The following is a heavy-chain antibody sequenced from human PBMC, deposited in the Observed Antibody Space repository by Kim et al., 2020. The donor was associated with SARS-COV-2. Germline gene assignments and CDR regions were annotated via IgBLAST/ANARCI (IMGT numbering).Heavy chain of an antibody. CDR2: IVVGSGNT. CDR3: AARRDYYDSSGYY. Sequence: SVKVSCKASGFTFTSSAVQWVRQARGQRLEWIGWIVVGSGNTNYAQKFQERVTITRDMSTSTAYMELSSLRSEDTAVYYCAARRDYYDSSGYYWGQGTLVTVSS. D-gene: IGHD3-22*01. CDR1: GFTFTSSA. J-gene: IGHJ4*02. V-gene: IGHV1-58*01.